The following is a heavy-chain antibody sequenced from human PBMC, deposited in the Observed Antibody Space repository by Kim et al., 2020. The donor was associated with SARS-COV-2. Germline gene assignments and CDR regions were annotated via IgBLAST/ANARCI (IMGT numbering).Heavy chain of an antibody. CDR2: IKEDGSEK. J-gene: IGHJ4*02. V-gene: IGHV3-7*01. D-gene: IGHD3-16*01. CDR3: ARDGGLYGHQTDY. CDR1: GFTFSKYW. Sequence: GGSLRLSCAASGFTFSKYWMSWVRQAPGKGLEWVANIKEDGSEKRYMDSVKGRFTISRDNAKNSLYLQMNSLRAEDTAVYYCARDGGLYGHQTDYWGQGTLVTVSS.